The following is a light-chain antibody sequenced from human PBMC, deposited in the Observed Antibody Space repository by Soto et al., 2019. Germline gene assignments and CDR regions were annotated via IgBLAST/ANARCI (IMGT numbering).Light chain of an antibody. Sequence: QSVLTQPPSASGTPGQMITISCSGSASNIKTNYVYWYQHLPGTAPKLLIYWNNQRPSGVPDRFSDSKSGTSASLAISGLRSEDEGVYYCAAWDGALNVWMFGGGTKLTVL. CDR1: ASNIKTNY. CDR2: WNN. J-gene: IGLJ3*02. V-gene: IGLV1-47*01. CDR3: AAWDGALNVWM.